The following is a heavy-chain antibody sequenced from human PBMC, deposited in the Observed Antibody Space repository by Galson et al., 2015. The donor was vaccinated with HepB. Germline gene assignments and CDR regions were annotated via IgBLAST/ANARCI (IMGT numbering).Heavy chain of an antibody. CDR3: VKEGSWFGGDWFDP. J-gene: IGHJ5*02. CDR1: GFIFRHHA. Sequence: SLRLSCAGSGFIFRHHAMAWIRQAPGKELEWVSGINGHGSTRSYSDAVKGRFSISRDNSQDTVFLQMENLRAEDTAVYYCVKEGSWFGGDWFDPWGQGALVTVS. V-gene: IGHV3-23*01. CDR2: INGHGSTR. D-gene: IGHD3-16*01.